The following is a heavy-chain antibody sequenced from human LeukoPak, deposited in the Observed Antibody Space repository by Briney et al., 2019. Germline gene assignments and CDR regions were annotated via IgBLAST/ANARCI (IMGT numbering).Heavy chain of an antibody. D-gene: IGHD2-15*01. V-gene: IGHV3-48*03. CDR2: ISSSGSTI. CDR1: GFTFSSYE. Sequence: GGSLRLSCAASGFTFSSYEMNWVRQAPGKGLEWVSYISSSGSTIYYADSEKGRFTISRDNAKNSLYLQMNSLRAEDTAVYYCARGRPADIVVVVASSNFDYWGQGTLVTVSS. J-gene: IGHJ4*02. CDR3: ARGRPADIVVVVASSNFDY.